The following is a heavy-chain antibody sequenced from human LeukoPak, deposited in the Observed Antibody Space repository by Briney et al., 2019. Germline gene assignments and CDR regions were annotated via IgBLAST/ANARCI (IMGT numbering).Heavy chain of an antibody. Sequence: GGSLRLSCTASGFSFSGSWMSWVRQLPGKGLEWLADMNPDGSAIVYVDSVKGRFTVSRNNAKNSLYLQMDGLRAEDTAVCYCARDPLNGALDIWGQGTLVTVSS. CDR3: ARDPLNGALDI. J-gene: IGHJ3*02. V-gene: IGHV3-7*01. CDR2: MNPDGSAI. CDR1: GFSFSGSW.